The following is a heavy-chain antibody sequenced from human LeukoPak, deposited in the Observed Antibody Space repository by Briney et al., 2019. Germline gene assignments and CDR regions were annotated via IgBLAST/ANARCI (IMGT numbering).Heavy chain of an antibody. CDR1: GFTVSSNY. D-gene: IGHD5-24*01. V-gene: IGHV3-53*01. CDR2: IYSDNT. Sequence: PGGSLRLSCAASGFTVSSNYMSWVRQAPGKGLEWVSFIYSDNTHYSDSVKGRFTISRDNSKNTLYLQMNSLRAEDTAVYYCARGLTINFYYMDVWGKGTTVTVSS. CDR3: ARGLTINFYYMDV. J-gene: IGHJ6*03.